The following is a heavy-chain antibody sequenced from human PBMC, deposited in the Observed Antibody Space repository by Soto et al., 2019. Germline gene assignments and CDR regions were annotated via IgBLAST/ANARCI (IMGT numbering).Heavy chain of an antibody. D-gene: IGHD2-2*01. V-gene: IGHV4-34*01. CDR2: INHSGST. CDR1: VGSFSGYY. Sequence: QVQLQQWGAGLLKPSETLSLTCAVYVGSFSGYYWSWIRQPPGKGLEWIGEINHSGSTNYNPSLKSRVTISVDTSKNQFSLKLSSVTAADTAVYYCAREIRGLIHRDIIPPGFDYWGQGTLVTVSS. CDR3: AREIRGLIHRDIIPPGFDY. J-gene: IGHJ4*02.